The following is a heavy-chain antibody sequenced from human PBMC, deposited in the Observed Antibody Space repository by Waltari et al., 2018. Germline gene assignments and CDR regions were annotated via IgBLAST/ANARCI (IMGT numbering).Heavy chain of an antibody. V-gene: IGHV1-69*05. CDR2: ISPIFGTA. Sequence: QVQLVQSGAEVKKPGSSVKVSCKASGGTFSSYAISWVRQAPGQGIEWMVGISPIFGTANYAHKFQCRFTITTDESTSTAYMELSSLRSEDTAVYYCARPGYSSARGAFDIWGQGTMVTVSS. CDR1: GGTFSSYA. J-gene: IGHJ3*02. CDR3: ARPGYSSARGAFDI. D-gene: IGHD6-19*01.